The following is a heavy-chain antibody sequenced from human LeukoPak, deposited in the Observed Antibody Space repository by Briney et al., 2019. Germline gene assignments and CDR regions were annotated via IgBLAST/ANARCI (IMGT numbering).Heavy chain of an antibody. CDR3: ARAPGEGWFDP. D-gene: IGHD4-17*01. CDR1: GFTFSSYW. Sequence: PTGGSLRLSCAASGFTFSSYWMSWVRQAPGKGPEWVASIKQDGSEKYYVDSVKGRFTISRDNAKNSLYLQMNSLRAEDTALYYCARAPGEGWFDPWGQGTLVTVSS. V-gene: IGHV3-7*01. J-gene: IGHJ5*02. CDR2: IKQDGSEK.